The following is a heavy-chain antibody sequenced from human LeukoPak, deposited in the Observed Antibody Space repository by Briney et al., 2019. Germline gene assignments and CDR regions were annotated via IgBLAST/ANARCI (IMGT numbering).Heavy chain of an antibody. D-gene: IGHD1-26*01. J-gene: IGHJ2*01. CDR1: GFTFSNAW. CDR3: ARDQGELGLDL. Sequence: GGSLRLSCAASGFTFSNAWMSWVRQAPGKGLEWVGRIKSKTDGGTTDYAAPVKGRFTISRDDSKNTLYLQMNSLRAEDTAVYYCARDQGELGLDLWGRGTLVTVSS. CDR2: IKSKTDGGTT. V-gene: IGHV3-15*01.